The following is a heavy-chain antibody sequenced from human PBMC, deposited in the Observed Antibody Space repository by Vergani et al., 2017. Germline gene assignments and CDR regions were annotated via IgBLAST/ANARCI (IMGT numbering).Heavy chain of an antibody. CDR1: GGTFSSYA. J-gene: IGHJ6*02. CDR3: ARVRSRFGELLSYYYYGMDV. V-gene: IGHV1-69*09. D-gene: IGHD3-10*01. Sequence: QMQLVQSGAEVKKPGSSVKVSCKASGGTFSSYAISWVRQAPGQGLEWMGRIIPILGIANYAQKFQGRVTITADKSTSTAYMELSSLRSEDTAVYYCARVRSRFGELLSYYYYGMDVWGQGTTVTVSS. CDR2: IIPILGIA.